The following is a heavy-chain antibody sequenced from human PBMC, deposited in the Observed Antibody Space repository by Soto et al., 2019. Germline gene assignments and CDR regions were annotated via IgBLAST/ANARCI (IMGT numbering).Heavy chain of an antibody. CDR1: GYRSTSYW. CDR2: IDPSDSYT. D-gene: IGHD2-15*01. J-gene: IGHJ4*02. V-gene: IGHV5-10-1*01. CDR3: ASTPRGHCSGGSCYSGFDY. Sequence: VESLKISCKGSGYRSTSYWITWVRQMPGKGLEWMGRIDPSDSYTNYSPSFQGHVTISADKSISTAYLQWSSLKASDTAMYYCASTPRGHCSGGSCYSGFDYWGQGTLVTVSS.